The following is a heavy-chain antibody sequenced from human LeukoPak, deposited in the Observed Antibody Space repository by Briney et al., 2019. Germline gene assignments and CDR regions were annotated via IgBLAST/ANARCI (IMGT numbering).Heavy chain of an antibody. D-gene: IGHD1-26*01. CDR2: INHSGST. V-gene: IGHV4-34*01. CDR1: GGSFSGYY. CDR3: ARSGLYRRSRYMDV. Sequence: SETLPLTCAVYGGSFSGYYWSWIRQPSGKGLEWVGEINHSGSTNYNPSLKSRVTISVDTSKNQFSLKLSSVTAADTAVYYCARSGLYRRSRYMDVWGKGTTVTVSS. J-gene: IGHJ6*03.